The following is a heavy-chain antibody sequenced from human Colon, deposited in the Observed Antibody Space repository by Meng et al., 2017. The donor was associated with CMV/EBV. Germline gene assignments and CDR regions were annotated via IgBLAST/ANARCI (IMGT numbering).Heavy chain of an antibody. CDR2: MNPDSGDT. CDR3: ASRLGSPYDT. Sequence: KVSCTASGYTFISYDIDWVRQAAGQGLEWMGWMNPDSGDTGSAQKFQGRITMTRNTSTDTAYMELSSLRSDDTAVYYCASRLGSPYDTWGQGTLVTVSS. CDR1: GYTFISYD. V-gene: IGHV1-8*01. J-gene: IGHJ4*02. D-gene: IGHD3-9*01.